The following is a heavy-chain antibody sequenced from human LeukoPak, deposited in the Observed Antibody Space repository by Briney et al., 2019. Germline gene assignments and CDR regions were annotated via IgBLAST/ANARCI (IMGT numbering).Heavy chain of an antibody. J-gene: IGHJ5*02. CDR2: INYSGTT. CDR3: ARGTMMVGP. D-gene: IGHD3-22*01. CDR1: GGSFSGYY. Sequence: PSETLSLTCAVYGGSFSGYYWSWIRQPPGKGLEWIGYINYSGTTNYNPSLKSRVSISIDTSKNQFSLKLSSVTAADTAVYYCARGTMMVGPWGQGTQVTVSS. V-gene: IGHV4-59*01.